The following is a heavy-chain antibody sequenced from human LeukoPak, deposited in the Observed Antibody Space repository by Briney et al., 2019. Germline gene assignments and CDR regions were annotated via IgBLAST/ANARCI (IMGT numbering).Heavy chain of an antibody. V-gene: IGHV4-30-2*01. CDR3: ARAPVAGVVITYYFDY. CDR2: IYHSGST. CDR1: GGPISSGGYY. J-gene: IGHJ4*02. Sequence: SQTLSLTCTVSGGPISSGGYYWSWIRQPPGKGLVWIGYIYHSGSTYSNPTLKSRVTISVDRSKNQFSLKLSSVTAADPAVYYCARAPVAGVVITYYFDYWGQGTLVTVSS. D-gene: IGHD3-3*01.